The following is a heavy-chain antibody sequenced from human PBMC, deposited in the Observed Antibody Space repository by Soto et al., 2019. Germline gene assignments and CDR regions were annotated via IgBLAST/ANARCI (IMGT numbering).Heavy chain of an antibody. V-gene: IGHV3-33*01. Sequence: QVQLVESGGGVVQPGRSLRLSCAASGFTFSSYGMHWVRQAPGKGLEWVAVIWYDGSNKYYGDSVKGRFTISRDNSKHTLYLQMNSLRAEDTAVYYCARDTARAMVRIYYGMDVWGQGTTVTVSS. CDR1: GFTFSSYG. D-gene: IGHD3-10*01. J-gene: IGHJ6*02. CDR2: IWYDGSNK. CDR3: ARDTARAMVRIYYGMDV.